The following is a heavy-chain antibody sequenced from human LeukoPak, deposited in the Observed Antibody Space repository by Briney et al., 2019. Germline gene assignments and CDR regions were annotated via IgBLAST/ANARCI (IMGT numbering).Heavy chain of an antibody. J-gene: IGHJ3*02. CDR3: TRDGYYYDSSGSYAFDI. V-gene: IGHV3-49*04. CDR2: IRSKAYGGTT. CDR1: GFTFGDYA. D-gene: IGHD3-22*01. Sequence: PGGSLRLSYTASGFTFGDYAMSWVRQAPGKGLEWVGFIRSKAYGGTTEYAASVKGRFTISRDDSKSIAYLQMNSLKTEDTAVYYCTRDGYYYDSSGSYAFDIWGQGTMVTVSS.